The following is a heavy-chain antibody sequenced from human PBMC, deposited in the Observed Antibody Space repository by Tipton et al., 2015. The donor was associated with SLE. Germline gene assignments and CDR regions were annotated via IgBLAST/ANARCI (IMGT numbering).Heavy chain of an antibody. CDR3: ARDYYDSSPNFDL. J-gene: IGHJ2*01. CDR1: GYSISSGYY. V-gene: IGHV4-38-2*02. D-gene: IGHD3-22*01. Sequence: TLSLTCAVSGYSISSGYYWGWIRQPPGKGLEWIGEINHSGRTNYNPSLKSRVTISVDTSKNQFSLKLSSVTAADTAVYYCARDYYDSSPNFDLWGRGTLVTVSS. CDR2: INHSGRT.